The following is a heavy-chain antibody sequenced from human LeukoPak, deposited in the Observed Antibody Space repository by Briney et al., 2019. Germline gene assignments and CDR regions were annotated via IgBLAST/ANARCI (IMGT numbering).Heavy chain of an antibody. CDR1: GFTFSRYA. V-gene: IGHV3-30*18. J-gene: IGHJ4*02. D-gene: IGHD1-26*01. CDR3: AKGRRVGATFFNYFDY. Sequence: GGSLRLSCAASGFTFSRYAMSWVRQAPGKGLEWVAVISYDGSNKYYADSVKGRFTISRDNSKNTLYLQMNSLRAEDTAVYYCAKGRRVGATFFNYFDYWGQGTLVTVSS. CDR2: ISYDGSNK.